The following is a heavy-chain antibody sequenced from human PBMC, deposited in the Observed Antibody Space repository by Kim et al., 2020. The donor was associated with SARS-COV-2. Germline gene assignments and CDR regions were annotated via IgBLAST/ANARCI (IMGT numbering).Heavy chain of an antibody. J-gene: IGHJ4*02. CDR3: ANRLDY. CDR2: GCSRTN. V-gene: IGHV3-48*01. Sequence: GCSRTNYDPASVKGRFTISREHAKNSLYLQMNSLRAEDTAVYYCANRLDYWGPGTLVTVSS.